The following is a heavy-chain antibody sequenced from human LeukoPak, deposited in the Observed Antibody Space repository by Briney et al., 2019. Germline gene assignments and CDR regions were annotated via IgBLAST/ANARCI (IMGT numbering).Heavy chain of an antibody. D-gene: IGHD5-24*01. Sequence: PSETLSLTFAVDGGVFSGYLWSGIRQSPGKGLEGNGEVNHSGHTNYNPSLKSRVTISLDTPKNQFSLNLTSVTAGDTPVYYCARDGDNLRRDWFYPGGQGTLLTVSS. V-gene: IGHV4-34*01. CDR1: GGVFSGYL. J-gene: IGHJ5*02. CDR2: VNHSGHT. CDR3: ARDGDNLRRDWFYP.